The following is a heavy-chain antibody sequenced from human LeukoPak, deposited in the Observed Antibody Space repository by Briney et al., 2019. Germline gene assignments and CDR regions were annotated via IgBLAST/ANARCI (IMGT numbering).Heavy chain of an antibody. CDR2: INSDGSTI. CDR3: ARAAYYRFDY. D-gene: IGHD1-26*01. CDR1: GFTFSSYW. Sequence: GGSLRLSCAASGFTFSSYWVHWVRQAPGKGLEWVARINSDGSTINHADSVRGRFTISRDNAENTLYLQMSSLRAEDTAIYFCARAAYYRFDYWGQGTLVAVSS. V-gene: IGHV3-74*01. J-gene: IGHJ4*02.